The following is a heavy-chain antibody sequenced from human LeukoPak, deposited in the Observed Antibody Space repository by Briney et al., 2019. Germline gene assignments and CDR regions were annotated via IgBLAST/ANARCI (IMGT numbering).Heavy chain of an antibody. CDR3: AILLGDDYGGKVHDY. CDR1: GYTFTSYY. V-gene: IGHV1-46*01. Sequence: GESLKISCKGSGYTFTSYYMHWVRQAPGQGLEWMGIINPSGGSTSYAQKFQGRVTMTRDTSTSTVYMELSSLRSEDTAVYYCAILLGDDYGGKVHDYWGQGTLVTVSS. D-gene: IGHD4-23*01. J-gene: IGHJ4*02. CDR2: INPSGGST.